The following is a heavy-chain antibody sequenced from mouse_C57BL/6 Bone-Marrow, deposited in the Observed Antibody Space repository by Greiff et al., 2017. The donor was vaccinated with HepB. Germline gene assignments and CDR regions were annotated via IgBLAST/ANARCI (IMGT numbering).Heavy chain of an antibody. J-gene: IGHJ3*01. Sequence: DVQLQESGPGLVKPSQSLSLTCSVTGYSITSGYYWNWIRQFPGNKLEWMGYISYDGSNNYNPSLKNRISITRDTSKNQFFLKLNSVTTEDTATYYCARDAEGWLLAWFAYWGQGTLVTVSA. V-gene: IGHV3-6*01. CDR2: ISYDGSN. CDR3: ARDAEGWLLAWFAY. CDR1: GYSITSGYY. D-gene: IGHD2-3*01.